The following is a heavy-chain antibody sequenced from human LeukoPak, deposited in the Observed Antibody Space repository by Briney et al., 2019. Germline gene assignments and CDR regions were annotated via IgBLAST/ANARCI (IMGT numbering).Heavy chain of an antibody. D-gene: IGHD6-19*01. CDR2: ISGNGDST. J-gene: IGHJ4*02. CDR1: GFTLDDYA. V-gene: IGHV3-43*02. CDR3: AISAVAGTEVVADY. Sequence: GGSLRLSCVASGFTLDDYALHWVRQAPGKGLECISLISGNGDSTYYADSVKGRFTISRDNSKNSLYLQMSSLRAEDTAVYYCAISAVAGTEVVADYWGQGTLVTVSS.